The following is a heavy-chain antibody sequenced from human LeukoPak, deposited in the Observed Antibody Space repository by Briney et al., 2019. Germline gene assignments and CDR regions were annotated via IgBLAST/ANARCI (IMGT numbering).Heavy chain of an antibody. Sequence: ASVKVSCKASGYTFTSYGISWVRQAPGQGLEWMGWISAYNGNTNYAQKLQGRVTMTTDTSTSTAYMELRSLRSDDTAVYYCARAQQVVPVDYYCYGMDVWGQGTTVTVSS. CDR1: GYTFTSYG. CDR2: ISAYNGNT. D-gene: IGHD2-2*01. V-gene: IGHV1-18*01. CDR3: ARAQQVVPVDYYCYGMDV. J-gene: IGHJ6*02.